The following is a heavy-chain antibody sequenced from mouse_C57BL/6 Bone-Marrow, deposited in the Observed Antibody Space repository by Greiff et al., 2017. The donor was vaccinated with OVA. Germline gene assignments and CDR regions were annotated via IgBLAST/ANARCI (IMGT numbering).Heavy chain of an antibody. D-gene: IGHD1-1*01. CDR3: TSGSSYPFWYFDV. CDR1: GFNIKDDY. V-gene: IGHV14-4*01. Sequence: EVQLQQSGAELVRPGASVKLSCTASGFNIKDDYMHWVKQRPEQGLEWIGWIDPENGDTEYASKFQGKATITADTSSNTAYLQLSSLTSEDTAVYYCTSGSSYPFWYFDVWGKGTTVTVSS. CDR2: IDPENGDT. J-gene: IGHJ1*03.